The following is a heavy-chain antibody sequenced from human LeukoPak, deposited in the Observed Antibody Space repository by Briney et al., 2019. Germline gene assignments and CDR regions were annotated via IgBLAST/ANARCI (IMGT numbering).Heavy chain of an antibody. V-gene: IGHV4-34*01. CDR2: INHSGST. J-gene: IGHJ4*02. D-gene: IGHD5-18*01. Sequence: GSLRLSCAASGFTFSSYAMSWVRQPPGKGLEWIGEINHSGSTNYNPSLKSRVTISVDTSKNQFSLKRSPVTAADTAVYYCSGDGYSYAVAFDYWGQGTLVTVSS. CDR3: SGDGYSYAVAFDY. CDR1: GFTFSSYA.